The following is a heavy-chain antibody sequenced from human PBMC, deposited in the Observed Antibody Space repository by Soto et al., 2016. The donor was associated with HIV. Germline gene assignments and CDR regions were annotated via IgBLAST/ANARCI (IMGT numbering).Heavy chain of an antibody. Sequence: QVQLQESGPGLVKPSETLSLTCTVSGGSISSDYWSWIRQPPGKGLEWIGYIYYSGSTNYNPSLKSRVTISIDTSKNQFSLRLSSVTAADTAVYYCARGTSGYDWSGYYFDYWGQGPLSPSPQ. CDR1: GGSISSDY. D-gene: IGHD5-12*01. J-gene: IGHJ4*02. CDR3: ARGTSGYDWSGYYFDY. CDR2: IYYSGST. V-gene: IGHV4-59*01.